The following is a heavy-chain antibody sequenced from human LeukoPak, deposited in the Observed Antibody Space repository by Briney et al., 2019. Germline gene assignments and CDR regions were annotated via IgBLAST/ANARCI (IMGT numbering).Heavy chain of an antibody. Sequence: GGSLRLSCAGSGFVVTANYLAWARQAPGRGLEWASTISIDDDTYYGDSVKGRSAISRDESTNTLTLHLDSVRVEDMGVYYCALLSGGTFDYWGQGTQVTVAS. V-gene: IGHV3-53*01. CDR3: ALLSGGTFDY. CDR1: GFVVTANY. D-gene: IGHD2/OR15-2a*01. CDR2: ISIDDDT. J-gene: IGHJ4*02.